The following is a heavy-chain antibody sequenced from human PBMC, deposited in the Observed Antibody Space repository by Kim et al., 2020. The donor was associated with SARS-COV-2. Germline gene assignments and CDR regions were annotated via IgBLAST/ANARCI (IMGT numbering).Heavy chain of an antibody. CDR1: GFTFSDYS. D-gene: IGHD3-22*01. V-gene: IGHV3-21*01. J-gene: IGHJ1*01. CDR2: IRRSSSSI. CDR3: ARDHYDSSQYYFARGY. Sequence: GGSLRLSCAASGFTFSDYSMMWVRQAPGKGLEWGSSIRRSSSSIYYADSVRGRFTISRDDAENSLFLQMNSLRDEDTAVYYCARDHYDSSQYYFARGYWGQGTLLTASS.